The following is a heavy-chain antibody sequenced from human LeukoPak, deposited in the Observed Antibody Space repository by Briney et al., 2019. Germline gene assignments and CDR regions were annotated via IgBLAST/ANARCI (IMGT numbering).Heavy chain of an antibody. CDR2: ISDDGNKK. CDR1: GFTFNTYS. D-gene: IGHD7-27*01. J-gene: IGHJ4*02. V-gene: IGHV3-30-3*01. CDR3: ARDLTGDYFDY. Sequence: PGGSLRLSCAASGFTFNTYSIHWVRQAPGKGLEWVAVISDDGNKKYYADSVKGRFIISRDNSKNTVNLQMNSLRAEDTAVYYCARDLTGDYFDYWGQGTLVTVSS.